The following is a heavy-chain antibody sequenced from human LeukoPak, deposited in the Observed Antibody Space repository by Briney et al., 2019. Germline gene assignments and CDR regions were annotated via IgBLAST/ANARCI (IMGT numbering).Heavy chain of an antibody. Sequence: GGSLRLSCAASGFTFNNYAMKWVRLAPRNGLEWVSVISETGTGSGSTFYADSVKGRFTISRDNSKNTLYLQMNSLRAEDTAVYYCARPTSDYVWDAFDIWGQGTMVTVS. CDR3: ARPTSDYVWDAFDI. J-gene: IGHJ3*02. D-gene: IGHD4/OR15-4a*01. CDR2: ISETGTGSGST. CDR1: GFTFNNYA. V-gene: IGHV3-23*01.